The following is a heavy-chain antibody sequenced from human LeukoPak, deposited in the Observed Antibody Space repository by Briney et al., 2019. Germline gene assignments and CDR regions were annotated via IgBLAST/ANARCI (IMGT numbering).Heavy chain of an antibody. J-gene: IGHJ3*02. CDR1: GGSISSGSYY. CDR2: IYTSGST. Sequence: SETLSLTCTVSGGSISSGSYYWSWIRQPAGKGLERIGRIYTSGSTNYNPSLKSRVTISVDTSKNQFSLKLSSVTAADTAVYYCTRIARYCSSTSCTFDAFDIWGQGTMVTVSS. V-gene: IGHV4-61*02. D-gene: IGHD2-2*01. CDR3: TRIARYCSSTSCTFDAFDI.